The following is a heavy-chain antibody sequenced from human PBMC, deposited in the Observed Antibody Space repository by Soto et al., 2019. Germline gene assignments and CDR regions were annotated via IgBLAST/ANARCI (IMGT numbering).Heavy chain of an antibody. V-gene: IGHV1-18*01. CDR2: ISAYNGNT. J-gene: IGHJ6*02. CDR3: ARNPVTTMVRGVIITLVAVAVDV. D-gene: IGHD3-10*01. Sequence: QVPLVQSGAEVKKPGASVKVSCKASGYTFTSYGISWVRQAPGQGLEWMGWISAYNGNTNYAQKLQGRVTMTTDTSTSTAYMELRSLRSDDTAVYYCARNPVTTMVRGVIITLVAVAVDVWGQGTTVTVSS. CDR1: GYTFTSYG.